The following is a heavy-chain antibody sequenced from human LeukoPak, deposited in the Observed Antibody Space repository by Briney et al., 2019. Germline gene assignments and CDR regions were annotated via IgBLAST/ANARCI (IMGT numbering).Heavy chain of an antibody. J-gene: IGHJ4*02. CDR3: ARGGLLHYFDY. Sequence: GGSLRLSCAASGFTFSSYWMYWVRQAPGKGPVWVSRINTDGSITTYADSVKGRFTISRDNAKNTLYLQMNSLRAEDTAVYYCARGGLLHYFDYWGQGTLVTDSS. CDR2: INTDGSIT. D-gene: IGHD2-15*01. V-gene: IGHV3-74*01. CDR1: GFTFSSYW.